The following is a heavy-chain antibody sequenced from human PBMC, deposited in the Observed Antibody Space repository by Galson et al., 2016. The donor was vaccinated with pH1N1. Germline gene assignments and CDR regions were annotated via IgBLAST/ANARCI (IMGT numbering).Heavy chain of an antibody. D-gene: IGHD7-27*01. V-gene: IGHV3-9*01. CDR1: GFNFHEYA. J-gene: IGHJ1*01. CDR2: VLSDSTTV. CDR3: AKDKAGDLEH. Sequence: SLRLSCAASGFNFHEYAFHWVRQAPGKGLEWVSGVLSDSTTVGYADSVMGRFTISKDNTKNSLFLQMNSLRPEDTALYYCAKDKAGDLEHWGQGILVTFSS.